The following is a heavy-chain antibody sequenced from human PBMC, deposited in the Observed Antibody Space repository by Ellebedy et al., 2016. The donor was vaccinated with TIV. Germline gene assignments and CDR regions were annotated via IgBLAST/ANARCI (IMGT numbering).Heavy chain of an antibody. CDR1: GFTFSSSS. Sequence: PGGSLRLSCAASGFTFSSSSMNWVRQAPGKGLEWVSAISRSGANTYYADSVKGRFTISRDNSANTLYLQMNSLRAEDTALYFCAKDPYGDAYYYSGVDVWGQGTTVTVSS. D-gene: IGHD4-17*01. CDR3: AKDPYGDAYYYSGVDV. J-gene: IGHJ6*02. CDR2: ISRSGANT. V-gene: IGHV3-23*01.